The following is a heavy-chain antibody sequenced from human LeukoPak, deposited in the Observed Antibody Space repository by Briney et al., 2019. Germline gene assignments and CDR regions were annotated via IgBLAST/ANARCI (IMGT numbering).Heavy chain of an antibody. V-gene: IGHV1-2*02. CDR3: AREGSYCVGGDCYSFDF. D-gene: IGHD2-21*02. J-gene: IGHJ4*02. CDR1: GYKFISHY. CDR2: SLGGNGNT. Sequence: ASVRVSCKASGYKFISHYLQWVRQALGLGPEGWGGSLGGNGNTRYAEKFEGRVTMTRDTSTSTAYMDLSSLTSDDTAVYYCAREGSYCVGGDCYSFDFWGQGTLVTVSS.